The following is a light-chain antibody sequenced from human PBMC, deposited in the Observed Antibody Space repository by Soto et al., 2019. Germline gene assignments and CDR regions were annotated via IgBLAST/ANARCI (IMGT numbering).Light chain of an antibody. CDR1: QSISSY. J-gene: IGKJ1*01. V-gene: IGKV1-39*01. Sequence: DIQMTQSPSSLSASIGDRVTITCRASQSISSYLNWYQQKPGKAPKLLIYAASSLQSGVPSRFSGSGSRTDFTLTISSLQPEDFATYYCQQSYSTPGKTFGQGTKVEIK. CDR3: QQSYSTPGKT. CDR2: AAS.